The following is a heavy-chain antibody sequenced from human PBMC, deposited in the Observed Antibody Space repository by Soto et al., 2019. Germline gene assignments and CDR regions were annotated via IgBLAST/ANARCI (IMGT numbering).Heavy chain of an antibody. V-gene: IGHV1-18*01. CDR2: IRPYNGNT. J-gene: IGHJ4*02. Sequence: QVQLVQSGAEVKKPGASVKVSCKASGYTFTSYGISWVRQAPGQGLEWMGWIRPYNGNTXXXQKLQGRVTMTTDTXXXXXXXXXXXXXXXXXXXXXCARDAPPEDYWGQGTLVTVSS. CDR1: GYTFTSYG. CDR3: ARDAPPEDY.